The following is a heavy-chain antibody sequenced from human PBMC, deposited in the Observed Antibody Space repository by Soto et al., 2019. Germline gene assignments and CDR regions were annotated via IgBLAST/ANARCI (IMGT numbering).Heavy chain of an antibody. CDR2: PSPHKDNT. CDR1: GNTFINYS. CDR3: ASAVRGTGSYYGE. V-gene: IGHV1-18*01. Sequence: QVHLVQSGAEVKKPGASVKVSCKASGNTFINYSVSWVRQAPGQGLEWMGWPSPHKDNTNYTQNAQGIHARPTDTTTTTAYTEQRGLRSDDTAVNYVASAVRGTGSYYGEWGQGTLVTVSS. D-gene: IGHD3-10*01. J-gene: IGHJ4*02.